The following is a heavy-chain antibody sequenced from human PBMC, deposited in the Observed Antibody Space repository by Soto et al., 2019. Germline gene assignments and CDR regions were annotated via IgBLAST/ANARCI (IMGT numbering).Heavy chain of an antibody. CDR2: ISYDGSNK. Sequence: GGSLRLSCAASGFTFSSYGMHWVRQAPGKGLEWVAVISYDGSNKYYADSVKGRFTISRDNSKNTLYLQMNSLRAEDTAVYYCAKEKPLYCGGDCYSPPPIDYWGQGTLVTVSS. V-gene: IGHV3-30*18. D-gene: IGHD2-21*02. J-gene: IGHJ4*02. CDR1: GFTFSSYG. CDR3: AKEKPLYCGGDCYSPPPIDY.